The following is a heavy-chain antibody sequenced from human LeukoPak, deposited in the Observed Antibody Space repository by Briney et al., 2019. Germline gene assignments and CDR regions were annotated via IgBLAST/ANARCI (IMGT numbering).Heavy chain of an antibody. J-gene: IGHJ4*02. CDR1: GGSISSYY. CDR2: IYYSGSN. Sequence: PSETLSLTCTVSGGSISSYYRSWIRQPPGNGLEWIGYIYYSGSNNYNPTLKGKVTISGDTSRNQFSLKLGAVTAVTPAGYSGVRENVFGVVIDYYFVYWGQRTLFTVSS. D-gene: IGHD3-3*01. V-gene: IGHV4-59*01. CDR3: VRENVFGVVIDYYFVY.